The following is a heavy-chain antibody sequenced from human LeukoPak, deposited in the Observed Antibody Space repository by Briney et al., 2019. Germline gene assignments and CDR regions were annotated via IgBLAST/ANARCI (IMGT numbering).Heavy chain of an antibody. CDR1: GFTFSSYG. V-gene: IGHV3-30*18. CDR3: AKDQANMREPIDY. CDR2: ISYDGSNK. J-gene: IGHJ4*02. D-gene: IGHD1-26*01. Sequence: GGSLRLSCAASGFTFSSYGMHWVRQAPGKGLEWVAVISYDGSNKYYADSVKGRFTISRDNSKNTLYLQMNSLRAEDTAVYYCAKDQANMREPIDYRGQGTLVTVSS.